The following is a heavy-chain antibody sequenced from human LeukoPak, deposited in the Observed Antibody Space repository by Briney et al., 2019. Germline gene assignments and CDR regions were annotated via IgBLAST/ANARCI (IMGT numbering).Heavy chain of an antibody. J-gene: IGHJ3*02. V-gene: IGHV4-4*02. D-gene: IGHD2-21*02. CDR1: GGSISSSYW. CDR3: AGAYCGGDCYSGRAFDI. Sequence: SETLSLTCAVSGGSISSSYWWGWVGQPPGKGLEWIGEVYHSGGTNYYPSLKSRVTISIEKSKNQFSLKLSSVTAADTAVYYCAGAYCGGDCYSGRAFDIWGQGTMVTVSS. CDR2: VYHSGGT.